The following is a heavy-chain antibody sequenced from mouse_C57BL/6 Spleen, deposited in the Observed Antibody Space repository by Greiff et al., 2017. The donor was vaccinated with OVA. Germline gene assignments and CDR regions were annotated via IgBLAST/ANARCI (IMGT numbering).Heavy chain of an antibody. V-gene: IGHV1-82*01. CDR3: AKLYYGNSTYAMDY. J-gene: IGHJ4*01. D-gene: IGHD2-1*01. CDR2: IYPGDGDT. Sequence: VQLQQSGPELVKPGASVKISCKASGYAFSSSWMNWVKQRPGKGLEWIGRIYPGDGDTNYNGKFKGKATLTADKSSSTAYMQLSSLTSEDSAVYFCAKLYYGNSTYAMDYWGQGTSVTVSS. CDR1: GYAFSSSW.